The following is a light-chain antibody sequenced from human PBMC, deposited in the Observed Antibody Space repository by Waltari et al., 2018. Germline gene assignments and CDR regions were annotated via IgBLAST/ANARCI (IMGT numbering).Light chain of an antibody. V-gene: IGLV3-1*01. CDR3: QAWDSSTAHVV. J-gene: IGLJ2*01. Sequence: SYELTQPPSVSVSPGQPASITCSGANLGDKYACWYQQKPGQSPVLVIYQDSKRPSGIPERFSGSNSGNTATLTISGTQAMDEADYYCQAWDSSTAHVVFGGGTKLTVL. CDR1: NLGDKY. CDR2: QDS.